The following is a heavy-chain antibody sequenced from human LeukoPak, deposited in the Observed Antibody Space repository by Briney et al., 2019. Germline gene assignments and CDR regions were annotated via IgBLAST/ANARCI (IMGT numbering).Heavy chain of an antibody. Sequence: GGSLRLSCAASGFTFSSYAMSWVRQAPGKGLEWVSDISGSGGSTYYADSVKGRFTISRDNSKNTLYLQMNSLRAEDTAVYYCAKEPIRLLVAGTVGVDYWGQGTLVTVSS. J-gene: IGHJ4*02. D-gene: IGHD6-19*01. CDR2: ISGSGGST. V-gene: IGHV3-23*01. CDR3: AKEPIRLLVAGTVGVDY. CDR1: GFTFSSYA.